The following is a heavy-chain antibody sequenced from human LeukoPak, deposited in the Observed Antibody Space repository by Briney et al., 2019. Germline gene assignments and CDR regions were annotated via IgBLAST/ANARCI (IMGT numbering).Heavy chain of an antibody. Sequence: PSQTLSLTCTVSGGSISSGSYYWSWIRQPAGKGLEWIGRIYTSGSTNYNPSLKSRVTISVDTSKNQFSLKLSSVTAADTAVYYCAGYRNGRDAFDIWGQGTMVTVSS. CDR1: GGSISSGSYY. CDR3: AGYRNGRDAFDI. V-gene: IGHV4-61*02. D-gene: IGHD1-1*01. CDR2: IYTSGST. J-gene: IGHJ3*02.